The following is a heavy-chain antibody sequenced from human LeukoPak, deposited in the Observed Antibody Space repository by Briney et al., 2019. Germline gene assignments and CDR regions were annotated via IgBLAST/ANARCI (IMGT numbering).Heavy chain of an antibody. Sequence: GGSLRLSCAASRFTFSSYAMHWVRQAPGKGLEGVAVISYEGSNKYYADSVQGRFTISRDNSKNTLYLEMNNLRAEDTAVYYCARGESGVYGSGSHYFDYWGQGTLVTVSS. J-gene: IGHJ4*02. D-gene: IGHD3-10*01. CDR2: ISYEGSNK. CDR1: RFTFSSYA. V-gene: IGHV3-30-3*01. CDR3: ARGESGVYGSGSHYFDY.